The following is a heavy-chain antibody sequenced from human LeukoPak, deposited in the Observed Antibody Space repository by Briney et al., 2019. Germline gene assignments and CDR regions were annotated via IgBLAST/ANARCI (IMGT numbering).Heavy chain of an antibody. CDR2: ISYSGST. CDR1: GGSVSSSGYY. V-gene: IGHV4-39*01. J-gene: IGHJ5*02. CDR3: ARHAAYSSLA. Sequence: PSETLSLTCIVSGGSVSSSGYYWAWLRQPPGKGLEWIGSISYSGSTFYNPSLKSRVTISVDTSKNQFSLRLNSVTAADTSAYYCARHAAYSSLAWGQGTLVTVSS. D-gene: IGHD6-13*01.